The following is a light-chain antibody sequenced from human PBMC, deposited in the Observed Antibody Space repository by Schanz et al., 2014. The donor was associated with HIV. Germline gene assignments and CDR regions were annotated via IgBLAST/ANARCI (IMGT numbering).Light chain of an antibody. CDR2: SNN. CDR1: SSNIGTGYD. Sequence: QSVLTQPPSVSGAPGQRVTISCTGSSSNIGTGYDVHWFQHLPGTAPKLLIYSNNRRPSGVPDRFSGFKSDTSASLAITGLQAEYEADYYCQSYDSSLRASVFGGGTKLTVL. CDR3: QSYDSSLRASV. J-gene: IGLJ2*01. V-gene: IGLV1-40*01.